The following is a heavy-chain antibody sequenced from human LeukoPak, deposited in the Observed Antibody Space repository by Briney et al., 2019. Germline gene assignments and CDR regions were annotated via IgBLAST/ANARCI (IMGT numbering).Heavy chain of an antibody. Sequence: GGSLRLSCAASGFTFRSYGMHWVRQAPGKGLEGVAFIRYEGSNKYYADSVKGRFTISRDNSKNTLYLQMNSLRAEDTAVYYCAKDPIRGVRPYYFSSWGQGTLVTVSS. CDR3: AKDPIRGVRPYYFSS. J-gene: IGHJ4*02. D-gene: IGHD3-10*01. V-gene: IGHV3-30*02. CDR1: GFTFRSYG. CDR2: IRYEGSNK.